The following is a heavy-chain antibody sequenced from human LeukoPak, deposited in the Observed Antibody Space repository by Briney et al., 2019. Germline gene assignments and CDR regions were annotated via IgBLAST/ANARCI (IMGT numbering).Heavy chain of an antibody. CDR3: ATDRMGYSLDY. D-gene: IGHD5-18*01. CDR1: GYTFTSYG. CDR2: ISAYNGNT. V-gene: IGHV1-18*01. Sequence: ASVKVSCKASGYTFTSYGISWVRQAPGQGLEWMGWISAYNGNTNYAQKPQGRVTMTTDTSTSTAYMELRSLRSDDTAVYYCATDRMGYSLDYWGQGTLVTVSS. J-gene: IGHJ4*02.